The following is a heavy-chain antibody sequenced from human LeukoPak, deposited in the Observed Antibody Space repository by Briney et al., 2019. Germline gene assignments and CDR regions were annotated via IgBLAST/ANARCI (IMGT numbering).Heavy chain of an antibody. J-gene: IGHJ4*02. V-gene: IGHV3-30*02. CDR2: IRYDGSNK. CDR1: GFTFSSYG. CDR3: ARDSPAAN. D-gene: IGHD6-25*01. Sequence: GGSLRLSCAASGFTFSSYGMHWVRQAPGKGLEWVAFIRYDGSNKYYADSVKGRLTISRDNAKNSLYLRMNSLRAEDTAVYYCARDSPAANWGQGTLVTVSS.